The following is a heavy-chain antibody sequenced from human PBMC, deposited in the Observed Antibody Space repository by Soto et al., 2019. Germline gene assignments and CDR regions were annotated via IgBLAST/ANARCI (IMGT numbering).Heavy chain of an antibody. Sequence: SETLSLTCSVSGVSLTSGTYYWIWIRQHPGKGLEWIGYIFYSGSTDYNPSLKSRVNISVDTSKNQFSLKLSSVTAADTAVYYCASTEDFFDYGGQGTLETVSS. V-gene: IGHV4-31*03. CDR1: GVSLTSGTYY. CDR2: IFYSGST. CDR3: ASTEDFFDY. J-gene: IGHJ4*02.